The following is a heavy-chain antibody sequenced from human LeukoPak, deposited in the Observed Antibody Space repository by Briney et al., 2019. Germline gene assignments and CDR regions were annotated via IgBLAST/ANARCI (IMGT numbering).Heavy chain of an antibody. CDR3: AELGITMIGSV. CDR2: ISSSGSTI. CDR1: GFTFSSYE. D-gene: IGHD3-10*02. Sequence: GGSLRLSCAASGFTFSSYEMNWVRQAPGKGLEWVSYISSSGSTIYYADSVKGRFTISRDNAKNSQYLQMNSLRAEDTAVYYCAELGITMIGSVWGKGTTVTISS. V-gene: IGHV3-48*03. J-gene: IGHJ6*04.